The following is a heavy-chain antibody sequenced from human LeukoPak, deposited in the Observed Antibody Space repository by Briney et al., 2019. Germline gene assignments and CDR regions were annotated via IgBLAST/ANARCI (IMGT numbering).Heavy chain of an antibody. CDR1: GFTFSAYA. CDR3: AKGVHIVGTMGPSDY. Sequence: GGSLRLSCITSGFTFSAYAMTWVRQAPGQGLEWISSIDGSGDKTYYGDSVKGRFTISRDNSKNTLYLQMNSLRAEDTAVYYCAKGVHIVGTMGPSDYWGQGTLVTVSS. D-gene: IGHD2-21*01. J-gene: IGHJ4*02. CDR2: IDGSGDKT. V-gene: IGHV3-23*01.